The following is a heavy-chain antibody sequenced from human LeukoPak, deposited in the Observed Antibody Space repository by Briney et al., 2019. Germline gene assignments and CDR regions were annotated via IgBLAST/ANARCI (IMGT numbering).Heavy chain of an antibody. Sequence: GGSLRLSCAASGFTFDDYGMGWVRQAPGKGLEWVSGINWNGGSTGYADSVKGRFTISRDNAKNSLYLQMNSLRAEDTASYYCARGGGDVDTAIPPYFDYWGQGTLVTVSS. CDR1: GFTFDDYG. CDR2: INWNGGST. D-gene: IGHD5-18*01. V-gene: IGHV3-20*04. J-gene: IGHJ4*02. CDR3: ARGGGDVDTAIPPYFDY.